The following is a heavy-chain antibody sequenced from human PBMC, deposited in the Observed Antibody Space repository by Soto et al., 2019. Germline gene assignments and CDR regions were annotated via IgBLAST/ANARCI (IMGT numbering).Heavy chain of an antibody. J-gene: IGHJ4*02. Sequence: PGGSLRLSCAASGFTVSSNYMSWVRQAPGKGLEWVSVIYSGGSTYYADSVKGRFTISRDNSKNTLYLQMNSLRAEDTAVYYCARDAAYSGSYWYFDYWGQGTLVPSPQ. CDR1: GFTVSSNY. V-gene: IGHV3-66*01. D-gene: IGHD1-26*01. CDR2: IYSGGST. CDR3: ARDAAYSGSYWYFDY.